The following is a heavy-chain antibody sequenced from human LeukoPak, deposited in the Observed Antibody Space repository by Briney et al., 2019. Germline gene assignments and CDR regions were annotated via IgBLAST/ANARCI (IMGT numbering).Heavy chain of an antibody. CDR1: GFTFTNAW. CDR2: IKTKSAGGPT. V-gene: IGHV3-15*05. CDR3: AFSSGSGSYLFDH. D-gene: IGHD3-10*01. Sequence: PGGSLRLSCAASGFTFTNAWMNWVRQTPERGLEWVGRIKTKSAGGPTDYAAFVRGRFTISRDDSVSTLFLQMNSLRTEDSAVYYCAFSSGSGSYLFDHWDQGTLVTVSS. J-gene: IGHJ5*02.